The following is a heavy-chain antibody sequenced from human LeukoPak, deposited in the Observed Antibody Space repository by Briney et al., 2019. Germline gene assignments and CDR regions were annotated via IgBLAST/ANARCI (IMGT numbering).Heavy chain of an antibody. Sequence: ASVKVSCKASGYTFTDYYMHWVRQAPGQGLKCMGWINPNTGATNYAQKFQGRVTMTRDTSIVTAYMELARLQSDDTALYYCAINQVDGTGIFDPWGQGTLVTLSS. V-gene: IGHV1-2*02. J-gene: IGHJ5*02. CDR2: INPNTGAT. CDR1: GYTFTDYY. CDR3: AINQVDGTGIFDP. D-gene: IGHD1-14*01.